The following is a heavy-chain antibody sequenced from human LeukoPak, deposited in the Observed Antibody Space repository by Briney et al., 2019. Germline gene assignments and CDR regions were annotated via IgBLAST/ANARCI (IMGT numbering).Heavy chain of an antibody. V-gene: IGHV3-21*01. CDR1: GFTFSSYS. J-gene: IGHJ4*02. CDR3: ARVRIQLWSTDEITPDY. D-gene: IGHD5-18*01. CDR2: ISSSSSYI. Sequence: KSGGPLRLSCAASGFTFSSYSMNWVRQAPGKGLEWVSSISSSSSYIYYADSVKGRFTISRDNAKNSLYLQMNSLRAEDTAVYYCARVRIQLWSTDEITPDYWGQGTPVTVSS.